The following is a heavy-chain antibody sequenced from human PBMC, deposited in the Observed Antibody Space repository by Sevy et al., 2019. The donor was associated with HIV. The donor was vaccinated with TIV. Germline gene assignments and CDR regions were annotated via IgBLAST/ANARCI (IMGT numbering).Heavy chain of an antibody. J-gene: IGHJ6*03. CDR1: GFIFSTDW. V-gene: IGHV3-74*01. CDR3: VRDRPGPKYYTDV. Sequence: GGSLRLSCLASGFIFSTDWMHWVRQAPGKGLVWVSRIDTDGSDTSYADSVKGRFTISRDNAKNTLYLQMNSLRAEDTAVYYCVRDRPGPKYYTDVWGKGTTVTVSS. CDR2: IDTDGSDT.